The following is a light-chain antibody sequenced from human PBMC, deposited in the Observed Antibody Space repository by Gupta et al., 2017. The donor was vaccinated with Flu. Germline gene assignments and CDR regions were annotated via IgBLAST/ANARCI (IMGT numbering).Light chain of an antibody. V-gene: IGKV1-5*03. CDR2: EAS. J-gene: IGKJ2*01. CDR1: QSLGKW. Sequence: DIQMTQSPSTLSASVGDRVTITCRASQSLGKWLAWFQQKPGKAPNLLIYEASSLQSGVPSRFTGRASGTEFTLTITSLQPDDSATYYCQHDSYYSYTFGQGTKLEIK. CDR3: QHDSYYSYT.